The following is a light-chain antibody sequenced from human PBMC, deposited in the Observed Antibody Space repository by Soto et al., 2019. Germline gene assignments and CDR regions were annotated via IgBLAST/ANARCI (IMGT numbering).Light chain of an antibody. V-gene: IGKV3-15*01. CDR2: GPS. CDR1: QSVATT. CDR3: QQYNNWPWT. J-gene: IGKJ1*01. Sequence: EIVMTQSPATLSVSPGERATLSCRASQSVATTLACYKQKPGQAPRLLIYGPSTRATGIPARFSGSGSGTEFTLTISSLQSEDFAVYYCQQYNNWPWTFGQGTKVEIK.